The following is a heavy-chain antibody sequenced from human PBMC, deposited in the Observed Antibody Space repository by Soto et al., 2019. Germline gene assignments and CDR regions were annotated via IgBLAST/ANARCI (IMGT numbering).Heavy chain of an antibody. D-gene: IGHD6-13*01. CDR1: VYTFTSNG. Sequence: ASVKVSCKASVYTFTSNGIRWVRQAPGQGLEWMGGIIPIFGTANYAQKFQGRVTITADESTSTAYMELSSLRSEDTAVYYCARDGDSSSCWGQGTLVTVSS. V-gene: IGHV1-69*13. CDR2: IIPIFGTA. CDR3: ARDGDSSSC. J-gene: IGHJ4*02.